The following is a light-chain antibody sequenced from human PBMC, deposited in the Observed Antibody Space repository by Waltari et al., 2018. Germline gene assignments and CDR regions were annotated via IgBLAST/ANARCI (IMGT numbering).Light chain of an antibody. CDR2: DLS. J-gene: IGLJ2*01. Sequence: HSALTQPACVSGPPGQWITISCSATSTYVGGYNYVAWYQQHPGNAPKLMIYDLSTRPSGVSNRFSDSKSGNTASLTISGLQSEDEADYYCSSYTSSSTVVFGGGTKLTVL. CDR3: SSYTSSSTVV. V-gene: IGLV2-14*03. CDR1: STYVGGYNY.